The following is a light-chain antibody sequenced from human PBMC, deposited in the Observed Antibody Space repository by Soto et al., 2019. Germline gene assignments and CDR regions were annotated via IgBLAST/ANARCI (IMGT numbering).Light chain of an antibody. CDR3: NSFRVSHLYV. Sequence: QSALSQPASVSGSPGQTITISCTGTSTDVGGYNAVSWYQHHPGKAPKLIIYEVTHRPSGVSDRFSASKSGNTASLTISGLQAEDEADYYCNSFRVSHLYVFGTGPQMTVL. CDR2: EVT. CDR1: STDVGGYNA. J-gene: IGLJ1*01. V-gene: IGLV2-14*01.